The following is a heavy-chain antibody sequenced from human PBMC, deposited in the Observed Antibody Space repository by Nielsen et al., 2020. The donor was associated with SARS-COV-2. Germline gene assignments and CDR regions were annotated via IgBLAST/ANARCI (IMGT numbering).Heavy chain of an antibody. V-gene: IGHV3-7*01. D-gene: IGHD2-15*01. CDR1: GFTFSSYW. Sequence: GESLKISCAASGFTFSSYWMSWVRQAPGKGLEWVANIKQDGSEKYYVDSVKGRFTISRDNSKNTLYLQMNSLRAEDTAVYYCAKGRWTYFDYWGQGTLVTVSS. J-gene: IGHJ4*02. CDR2: IKQDGSEK. CDR3: AKGRWTYFDY.